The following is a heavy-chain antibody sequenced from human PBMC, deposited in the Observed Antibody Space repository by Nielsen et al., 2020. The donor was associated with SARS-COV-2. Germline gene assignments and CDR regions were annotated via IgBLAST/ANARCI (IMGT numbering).Heavy chain of an antibody. CDR1: GGASSGYR. CDR3: ARGIYDFLSGSDVSLNGLDV. D-gene: IGHD3-3*01. J-gene: IGHJ6*02. Sequence: SETLSLTCGVSGGASSGYRWTWVRQSPGKGLEWLGEINDSGTTNYNPPLTGRVSISQDASKRQLSLKLSSVTAADTALYFCARGIYDFLSGSDVSLNGLDVWGQGTTVTVSS. V-gene: IGHV4-34*01. CDR2: INDSGTT.